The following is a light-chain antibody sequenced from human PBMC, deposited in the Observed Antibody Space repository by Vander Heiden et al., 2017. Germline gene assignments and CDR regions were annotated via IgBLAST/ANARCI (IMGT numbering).Light chain of an antibody. CDR3: QQLKTYPQIT. J-gene: IGKJ5*01. CDR2: AAS. Sequence: DIQLTQSPSFLSASVGDTVTITCRDSQDISSYLSWYHQKPGQPPKLLIYAASTLQNGVPSRFSGSGSGREFTLIISSLQPEDFATYYCQQLKTYPQITFGQGTRLDIK. V-gene: IGKV1-9*01. CDR1: QDISSY.